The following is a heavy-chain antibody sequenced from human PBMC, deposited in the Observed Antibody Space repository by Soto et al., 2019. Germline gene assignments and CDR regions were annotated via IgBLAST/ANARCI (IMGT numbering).Heavy chain of an antibody. D-gene: IGHD5-18*01. CDR2: FNTGNGNT. CDR1: GYTFTTHA. J-gene: IGHJ4*02. Sequence: ASVKVSCKASGYTFTTHAIHWVRQAPGQRLEWMGWFNTGNGNTKYSQKFQGRVTITRDTSASTAYMELSSLTSEDTAVCYCARTPDTVMVDYWGRGTLVTVSS. CDR3: ARTPDTVMVDY. V-gene: IGHV1-3*04.